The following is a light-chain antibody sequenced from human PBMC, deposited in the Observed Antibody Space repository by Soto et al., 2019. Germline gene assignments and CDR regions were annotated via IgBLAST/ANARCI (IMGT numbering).Light chain of an antibody. Sequence: QSVLTQPPSVSVAPGQRIAISCTGSSSNIGAGYEVHWYQQLPGTAPKLLIYGTTNRPSGVPDRFSGSKSGTSASLAITGLQAEDEADYYCLSYDSSLSGSVFGGGTKLTVL. V-gene: IGLV1-40*01. CDR2: GTT. CDR3: LSYDSSLSGSV. CDR1: SSNIGAGYE. J-gene: IGLJ3*02.